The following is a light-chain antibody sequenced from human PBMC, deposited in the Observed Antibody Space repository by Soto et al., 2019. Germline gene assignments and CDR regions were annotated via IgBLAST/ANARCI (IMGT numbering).Light chain of an antibody. CDR3: QQYGGSPLVT. CDR1: QSVTSSC. V-gene: IGKV3-20*01. J-gene: IGKJ3*01. Sequence: EIVLTQSPGTLSLSPGERATLSCTASQSVTSSCLAWYQRKPGQAPRLLIHTTSIRATDIPDRFSGSGSETDFTLTISRLEPEDSAVYYCQQYGGSPLVTFGPGTKVDIK. CDR2: TTS.